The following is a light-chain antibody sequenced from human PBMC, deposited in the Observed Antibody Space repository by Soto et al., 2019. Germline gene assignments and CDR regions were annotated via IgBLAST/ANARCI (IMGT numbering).Light chain of an antibody. J-gene: IGLJ2*01. Sequence: QSALTQPRSVSGSPGQSVTISCTGSSSDVGGYNYVSWYQQHPGKAPKFIIYDVSQRPSGVPDRFSGSKSGNTASLTISGLQAEDEADYYCCSYAGSSSVVFGGGTKLTVL. CDR3: CSYAGSSSVV. CDR1: SSDVGGYNY. V-gene: IGLV2-11*01. CDR2: DVS.